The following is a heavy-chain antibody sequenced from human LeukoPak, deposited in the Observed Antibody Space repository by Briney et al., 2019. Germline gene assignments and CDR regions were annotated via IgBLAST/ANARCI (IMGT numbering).Heavy chain of an antibody. CDR3: AREKYCSSTSCTYYYYYGMDV. Sequence: PGGSLRLSCAASGFTFSSNYMSWVRQAPGKGLEWVSVIYSGGSTYYADSVKGRFTISRDNSKNTLYLQMNSLRAEDTAVYYCAREKYCSSTSCTYYYYYGMDVWGQGTTVTVSS. V-gene: IGHV3-53*01. D-gene: IGHD2-2*01. J-gene: IGHJ6*02. CDR1: GFTFSSNY. CDR2: IYSGGST.